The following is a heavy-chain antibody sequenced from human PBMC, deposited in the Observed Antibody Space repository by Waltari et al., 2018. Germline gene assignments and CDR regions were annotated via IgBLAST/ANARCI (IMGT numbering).Heavy chain of an antibody. Sequence: QAQLVQSGAEVKQPGASVKVSCQASGYVFTDYHMHWGRQAPGQGLEWLGWMNPNIGGTNYAQKFQGRVTLTRDTSINTAYMELSSLRSDDTAVYYCATYLRSSGSYSLIYWGQGTLVAVSS. CDR2: MNPNIGGT. D-gene: IGHD1-26*01. V-gene: IGHV1-2*02. CDR3: ATYLRSSGSYSLIY. CDR1: GYVFTDYH. J-gene: IGHJ4*02.